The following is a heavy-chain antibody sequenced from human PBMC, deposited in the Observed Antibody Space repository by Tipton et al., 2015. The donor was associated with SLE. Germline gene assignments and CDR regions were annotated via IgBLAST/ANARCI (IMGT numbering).Heavy chain of an antibody. CDR2: ISAYNGNT. Sequence: QLVQSGAEVKKPGASVKVSCKASGYTFTSYGISWVRQAPGQGLEWMGWISAYNGNTNYAQKLQGRVTMTTDTSTSTAYVELRSLRSDDPAVYYCASGGGRDGHNSGSPPLYDAFDIWGQGTMVTVSS. D-gene: IGHD5-24*01. J-gene: IGHJ3*02. CDR1: GYTFTSYG. V-gene: IGHV1-18*01. CDR3: ASGGGRDGHNSGSPPLYDAFDI.